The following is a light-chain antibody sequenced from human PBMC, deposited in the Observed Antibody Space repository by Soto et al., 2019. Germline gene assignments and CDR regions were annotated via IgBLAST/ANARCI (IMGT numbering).Light chain of an antibody. J-gene: IGLJ1*01. CDR2: EVI. V-gene: IGLV2-8*01. Sequence: QSALTQPPSASGSLGHSVTISCTGTSSDVGGYNYVSWYQQHPGKAPKLMIYEVIKRPSGVPDRFSGSRSGNTASLTVSGLQAEDEADYYCTSYAGSNNRYVFGSGTKVTVL. CDR1: SSDVGGYNY. CDR3: TSYAGSNNRYV.